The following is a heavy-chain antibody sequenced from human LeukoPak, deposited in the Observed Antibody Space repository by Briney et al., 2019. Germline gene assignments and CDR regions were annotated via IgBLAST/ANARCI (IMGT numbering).Heavy chain of an antibody. D-gene: IGHD1-26*01. V-gene: IGHV3-48*03. Sequence: GGPLRLSCAASGFNVNSFEMTWVRQAPGLGLEFLSYISDSDGVIKYADSVKGRFIISRDSAENALYPQMNNLGADDTAVYFCAGGPQYTGSFPYWGQGTLVAVSS. CDR2: ISDSDGVI. CDR1: GFNVNSFE. J-gene: IGHJ4*02. CDR3: AGGPQYTGSFPY.